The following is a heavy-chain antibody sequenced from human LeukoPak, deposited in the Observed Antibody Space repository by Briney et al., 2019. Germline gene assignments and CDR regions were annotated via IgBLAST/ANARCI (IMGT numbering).Heavy chain of an antibody. J-gene: IGHJ4*02. V-gene: IGHV3-30*04. CDR2: ISYDGSNK. CDR3: ARELEVLRFLEWFPTGY. D-gene: IGHD3-3*01. CDR1: GFTFSSYA. Sequence: GGSLRLSCAASGFTFSSYAMHWVRQAPGKGLEWVAVISYDGSNKYYADTVKGRFTISRDNSKNTLYLQMNSLRAEDTAVYYCARELEVLRFLEWFPTGYWGQGTLVTVSS.